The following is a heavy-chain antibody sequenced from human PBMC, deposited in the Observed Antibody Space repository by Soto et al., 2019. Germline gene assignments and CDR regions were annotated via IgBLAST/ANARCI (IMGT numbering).Heavy chain of an antibody. D-gene: IGHD6-13*01. V-gene: IGHV1-18*01. J-gene: IGHJ6*02. CDR2: ISAYNGNT. CDR3: AGGAAGYYSYFGLDV. Sequence: ASVKVSCKASGYTFTNYGISWVRQAPGQGLEWMGWISAYNGNTNYAQKFQGRVTMTTDTSTTTAYMELRSLRSDDTAVYYCAGGAAGYYSYFGLDVWGQGTTVTVSS. CDR1: GYTFTNYG.